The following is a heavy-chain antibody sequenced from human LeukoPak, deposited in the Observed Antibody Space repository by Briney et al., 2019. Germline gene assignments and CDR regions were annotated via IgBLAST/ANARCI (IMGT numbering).Heavy chain of an antibody. CDR1: GFNFSSYK. Sequence: PGGSLRLSCAASGFNFSSYKMHWVRQAPGKGLEWVSYISSSGTTIYYADSVKGRFTISRDSAKNSLDLQMNSLRAEDTAVYYCAREDSSGWYAFDYWGQGTLVTVSS. J-gene: IGHJ4*02. V-gene: IGHV3-48*03. CDR2: ISSSGTTI. CDR3: AREDSSGWYAFDY. D-gene: IGHD6-19*01.